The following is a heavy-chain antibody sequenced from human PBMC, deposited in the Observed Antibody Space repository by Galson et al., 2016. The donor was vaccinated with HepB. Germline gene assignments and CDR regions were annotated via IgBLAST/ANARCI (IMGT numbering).Heavy chain of an antibody. CDR3: TREGGDCSSSSCYTAPVR. V-gene: IGHV3-49*04. Sequence: SLRLSCAASGFAFGDHGLSWVRRAPGKGLEWVGFMRSNTYGGTTEYAASVKGRFIISRDDSKSIAYLQMNSLKTEDTAVYHCTREGGDCSSSSCYTAPVRWGQGALVTVSS. D-gene: IGHD2-2*01. CDR1: GFAFGDHG. CDR2: MRSNTYGGTT. J-gene: IGHJ4*02.